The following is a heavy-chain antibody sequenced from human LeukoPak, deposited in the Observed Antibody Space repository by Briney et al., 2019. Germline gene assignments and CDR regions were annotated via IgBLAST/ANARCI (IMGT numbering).Heavy chain of an antibody. CDR1: GFTFSSYG. D-gene: IGHD6-13*01. J-gene: IGHJ4*02. V-gene: IGHV3-30*18. Sequence: GGSLRLSCAASGFTFSSYGMHWVRQAPGKGLEWVAVISYDGSNKYYADSVKGRFTISRDNYKNTLYLQMNSLRAEDTAVYYCAKEKYSGSAFDYWGQGTLVTVSS. CDR3: AKEKYSGSAFDY. CDR2: ISYDGSNK.